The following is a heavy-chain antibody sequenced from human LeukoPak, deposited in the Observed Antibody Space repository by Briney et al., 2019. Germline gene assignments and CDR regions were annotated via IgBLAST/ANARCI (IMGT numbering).Heavy chain of an antibody. Sequence: GGSLRLSCAASGFTFSSYSMNWVRQAPGKGMGWGSYISSSSSTIYYADSVKGRFTISRDNAKNSLYLQMNSLRDEDTAVYYCARANYDSSGYYYGYWGQGTLVTVSS. CDR2: ISSSSSTI. CDR1: GFTFSSYS. V-gene: IGHV3-48*02. D-gene: IGHD3-22*01. J-gene: IGHJ4*02. CDR3: ARANYDSSGYYYGY.